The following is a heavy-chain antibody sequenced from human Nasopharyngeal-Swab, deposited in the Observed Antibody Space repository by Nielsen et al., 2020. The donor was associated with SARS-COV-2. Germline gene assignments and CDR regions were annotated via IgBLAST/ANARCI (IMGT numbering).Heavy chain of an antibody. Sequence: VRQMPGKGLEWVGRIGDKAHNYATTYAASEKGRFTISSDDSKNPAFLQMDSLNTEDTALYYCTTDYYFDYWGQGTLVTVSS. CDR2: IGDKAHNYAT. D-gene: IGHD4/OR15-4a*01. CDR3: TTDYYFDY. V-gene: IGHV3-73*01. J-gene: IGHJ4*02.